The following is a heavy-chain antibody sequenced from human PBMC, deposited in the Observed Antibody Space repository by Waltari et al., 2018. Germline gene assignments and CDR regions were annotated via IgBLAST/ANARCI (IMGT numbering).Heavy chain of an antibody. CDR1: GFTFSNAW. V-gene: IGHV3-15*01. J-gene: IGHJ5*02. CDR2: IKSKTHGGTT. Sequence: EMQLVESGGGLVKPGGSLRLSCAASGFTFSNAWMSWVRQAPGKGLEWVGRIKSKTHGGTTDYAAPVKGRFTISRDDSKSTVDLQMDSLKTEDTAVYYCTTDSGVVQNWFNPWGQGTLVTVSS. CDR3: TTDSGVVQNWFNP. D-gene: IGHD3-3*01.